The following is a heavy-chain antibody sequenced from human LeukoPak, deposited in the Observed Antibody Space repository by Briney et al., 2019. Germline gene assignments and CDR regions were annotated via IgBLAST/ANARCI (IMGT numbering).Heavy chain of an antibody. CDR2: INSDGSST. CDR1: GFTFSSYW. D-gene: IGHD2-21*01. J-gene: IGHJ6*03. Sequence: GGSLRLSCAASGFTFSSYWMHWVRHAPRKGLVWVSRINSDGSSTSYADSVKGRFTISRDNAKNTLYLQMNSLRAEDTAVYYCARVGRGGYLYYMDVWGKGTTVTVSS. CDR3: ARVGRGGYLYYMDV. V-gene: IGHV3-74*01.